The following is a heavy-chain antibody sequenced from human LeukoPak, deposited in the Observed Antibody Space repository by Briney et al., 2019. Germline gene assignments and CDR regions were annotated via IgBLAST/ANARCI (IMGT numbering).Heavy chain of an antibody. CDR3: ATYRQVLLPFES. V-gene: IGHV3-23*01. Sequence: GGSLRLSCAASGFTFSTFAMIWVRQPPGKGLEWVSSIFPSGGEIHYADSVRGRFTISRDNSKSTLPLQMNSLRAEDTAIYYCATYRQVLLPFESWGQGTLVTVSS. CDR1: GFTFSTFA. J-gene: IGHJ4*02. D-gene: IGHD2-8*02. CDR2: IFPSGGEI.